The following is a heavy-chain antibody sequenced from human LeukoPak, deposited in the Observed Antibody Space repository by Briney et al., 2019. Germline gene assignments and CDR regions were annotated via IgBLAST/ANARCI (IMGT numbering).Heavy chain of an antibody. J-gene: IGHJ4*02. Sequence: GASVKVSCKASGYTFTSYAMHWVRQAPGQRLEWMGWINAGNGNTKYSRKFQGRVTITRDTSASTAYMELSSLRSEDTAVYYCAVTYYYDSYFDYWGQGTLVTVSS. CDR2: INAGNGNT. D-gene: IGHD3-22*01. CDR3: AVTYYYDSYFDY. CDR1: GYTFTSYA. V-gene: IGHV1-3*01.